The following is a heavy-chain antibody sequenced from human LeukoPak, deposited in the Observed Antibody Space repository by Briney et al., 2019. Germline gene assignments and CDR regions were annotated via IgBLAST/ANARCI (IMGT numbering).Heavy chain of an antibody. J-gene: IGHJ6*02. CDR3: AREASTEIIGGMDV. Sequence: GGSLRLSCAASGFSFSSNGIHWVRQAPGKGLEWVSFIQTGGDPKYYADSVRGRFTISRDNSKKTCSLQMDSLRVEDTATYYCAREASTEIIGGMDVRGQGTTVTVSS. V-gene: IGHV3-30*02. CDR1: GFSFSSNG. D-gene: IGHD2-8*02. CDR2: IQTGGDPK.